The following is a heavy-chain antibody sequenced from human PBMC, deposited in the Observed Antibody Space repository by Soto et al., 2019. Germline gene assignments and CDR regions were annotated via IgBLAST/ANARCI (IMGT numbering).Heavy chain of an antibody. D-gene: IGHD2-2*01. CDR1: GYTLTELS. CDR2: FDPEDGET. CDR3: ATGPHYYSSTSCYSWYDP. V-gene: IGHV1-24*01. Sequence: ASVKVSCKVSGYTLTELSMHWVRQAPGKGLEWMGGFDPEDGETIYAQKFQGRVTMTEDTSTDTAYMELSSLRSEDTAVYYCATGPHYYSSTSCYSWYDPWGQGTLVTVSS. J-gene: IGHJ5*02.